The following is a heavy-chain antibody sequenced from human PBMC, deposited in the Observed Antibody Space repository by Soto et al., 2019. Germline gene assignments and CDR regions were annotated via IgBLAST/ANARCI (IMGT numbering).Heavy chain of an antibody. CDR1: GFTFSSYG. CDR2: ISYDGSNK. D-gene: IGHD3-10*01. Sequence: GGSLRLSCAASGFTFSSYGMHWVRQAPGKGLEWVAVISYDGSNKYYADSVKGRFTISRDNSKNTLYLQMNSLRAEDTAVYYCAKDFLPRAFGALAGYWYYGMDVWGQGTTVTVSS. CDR3: AKDFLPRAFGALAGYWYYGMDV. J-gene: IGHJ6*02. V-gene: IGHV3-30*18.